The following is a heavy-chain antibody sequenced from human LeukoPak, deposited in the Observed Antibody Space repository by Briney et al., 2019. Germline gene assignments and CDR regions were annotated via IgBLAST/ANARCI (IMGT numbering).Heavy chain of an antibody. CDR1: GFTVSSNY. V-gene: IGHV3-66*01. CDR3: AREWKSSRSWYRHRYYYYGMDV. D-gene: IGHD6-13*01. CDR2: IYSGGST. J-gene: IGHJ6*02. Sequence: PGGSLRLSCAASGFTVSSNYMSWVRQAQGKGLEWVSVIYSGGSTYYADPVKGRFTISRDNSKNTLYLQMNSLRAEDTAVYYCAREWKSSRSWYRHRYYYYGMDVWGQGTTVTVSS.